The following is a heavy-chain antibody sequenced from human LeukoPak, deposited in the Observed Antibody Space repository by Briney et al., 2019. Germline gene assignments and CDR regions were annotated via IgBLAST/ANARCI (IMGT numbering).Heavy chain of an antibody. CDR2: IYYSGST. CDR3: ARGGGIVTMVRGVRN. V-gene: IGHV4-30-4*01. D-gene: IGHD3-10*01. CDR1: GGSISSGDYY. J-gene: IGHJ4*02. Sequence: SQTLSLTCTVSGGSISSGDYYWSWIRQPPGKGLEGIGYIYYSGSTYYNPSLKSRVTISVDTSKNQFSLKLSSVTAADTAVYCCARGGGIVTMVRGVRNWGQGTLVTVSS.